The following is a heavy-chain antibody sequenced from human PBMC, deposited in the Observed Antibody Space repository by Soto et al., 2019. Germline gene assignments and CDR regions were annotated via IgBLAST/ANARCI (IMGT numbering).Heavy chain of an antibody. CDR2: ISGSGGST. CDR3: AKDPYNWNYGGNWFDP. J-gene: IGHJ5*02. CDR1: GFTFSSYA. D-gene: IGHD1-7*01. V-gene: IGHV3-23*01. Sequence: PGGSLRPSCAASGFTFSSYAMSWVRQAPGKGLEWVSAISGSGGSTYYADSVKGRFTISRDNSKNTLYLQMNSLRAEDTAVYYCAKDPYNWNYGGNWFDPWGQGTLVTVSS.